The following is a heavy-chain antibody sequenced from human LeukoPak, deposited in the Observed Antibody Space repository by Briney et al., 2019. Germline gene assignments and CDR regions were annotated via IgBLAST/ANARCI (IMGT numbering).Heavy chain of an antibody. D-gene: IGHD3-16*01. V-gene: IGHV1-18*01. J-gene: IGHJ6*03. CDR2: ISAYNGNT. CDR3: ARADRINYYYMDV. CDR1: GCTFTSYA. Sequence: ASVKVSCKASGCTFTSYAISWERQAPGQGLEWMGWISAYNGNTNYAQKFQGRVTMTIETSTSTVYMELRSLRSDDTAVYYCARADRINYYYMDVWGKGTTVTVSS.